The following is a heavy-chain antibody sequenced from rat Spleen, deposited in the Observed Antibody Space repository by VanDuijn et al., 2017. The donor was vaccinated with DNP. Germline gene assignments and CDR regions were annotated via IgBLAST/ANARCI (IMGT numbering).Heavy chain of an antibody. CDR1: GFTFSDYN. D-gene: IGHD4-5*01. Sequence: EVQLVESGEGLVQPGRSMKLSCAASGFTFSDYNMAWVRQAPKKGLEWVATISTGGSNTYYRDSVKGRFTISRDNAKNTQYLQMDSLRSEDTATYYCGRHGRGNPPFDYWGQGVTVTVSS. J-gene: IGHJ2*01. CDR3: GRHGRGNPPFDY. CDR2: ISTGGSNT. V-gene: IGHV5S23*01.